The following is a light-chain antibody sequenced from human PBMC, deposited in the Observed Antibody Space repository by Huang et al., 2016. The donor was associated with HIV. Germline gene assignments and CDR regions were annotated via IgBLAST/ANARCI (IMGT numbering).Light chain of an antibody. Sequence: DIQMTQSPASLSASTGIRVTLTCRASQDIGNFVSWFQQKPGKVPRLLIYAASVLQSGVPSRFSGRGSVTNFTLTITNFQAEDVATYYCQRYDSAPRAFGQGTKV. CDR3: QRYDSAPRA. CDR2: AAS. V-gene: IGKV1-27*01. CDR1: QDIGNF. J-gene: IGKJ1*01.